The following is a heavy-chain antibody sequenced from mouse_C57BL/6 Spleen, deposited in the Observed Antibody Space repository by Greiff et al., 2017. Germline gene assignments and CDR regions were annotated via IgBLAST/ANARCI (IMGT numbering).Heavy chain of an antibody. CDR1: GYTFTSYW. CDR3: ARRRMVTTGYFDY. V-gene: IGHV1-55*01. J-gene: IGHJ2*01. Sequence: QVQLQQSGAELVKPGASVKMSCKASGYTFTSYWITWVKQRPGQGLEWIGDIYPGSGSTNYNEKFKSKATLTVDTSSSTAYMQLSSLTSEDSAVYYCARRRMVTTGYFDYWGQGTTLTVSS. D-gene: IGHD2-2*01. CDR2: IYPGSGST.